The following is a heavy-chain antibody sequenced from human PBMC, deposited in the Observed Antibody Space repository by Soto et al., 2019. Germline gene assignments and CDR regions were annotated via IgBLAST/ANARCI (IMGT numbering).Heavy chain of an antibody. D-gene: IGHD1-1*01. J-gene: IGHJ5*02. Sequence: QVQLVQSGAEVKKPGSSVKVSCKASGGTFSSYAISWVRQAPGQGLEWMGGIIPIFGTANYAQKFQGRVTITADKSTSTAYMELSSLRSEDTAVYYCARDHRPGTNLEIYNWFDPWGKGTLVTVSS. CDR2: IIPIFGTA. CDR3: ARDHRPGTNLEIYNWFDP. V-gene: IGHV1-69*06. CDR1: GGTFSSYA.